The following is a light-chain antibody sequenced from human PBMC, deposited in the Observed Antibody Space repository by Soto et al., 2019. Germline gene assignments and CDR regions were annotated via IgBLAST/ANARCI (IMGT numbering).Light chain of an antibody. V-gene: IGKV1-6*01. CDR3: QQYNSYWT. CDR1: QGIRND. CDR2: KAS. J-gene: IGKJ1*01. Sequence: AIQITQSPSSLSASVGDRVTITCRASQGIRNDLGWYQQKPGNAPKLLIYKASSLQNGVPSRFRGSGSGTEFTLTISSLQPDDFATYYCQQYNSYWTFGQGTKVDI.